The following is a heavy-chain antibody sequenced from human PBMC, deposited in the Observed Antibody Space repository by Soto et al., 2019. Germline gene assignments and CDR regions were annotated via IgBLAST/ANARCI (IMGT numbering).Heavy chain of an antibody. CDR3: ARRAETNGWNGFGADKYYFDF. CDR2: MNTSTGNS. D-gene: IGHD1-1*01. CDR1: GYTFTSYD. V-gene: IGHV1-8*01. Sequence: QVQLVQSGAEVRKPGASVKVSCEASGYTFTSYDIYWVRQATGQGLEWMGWMNTSTGNSGYAQKFQGRVTMNSDTSISTAHMELSNLRSEDTAVYYCARRAETNGWNGFGADKYYFDFWGQGTLVTVSS. J-gene: IGHJ4*02.